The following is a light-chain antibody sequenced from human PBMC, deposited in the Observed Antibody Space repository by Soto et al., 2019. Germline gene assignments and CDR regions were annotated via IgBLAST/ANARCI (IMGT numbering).Light chain of an antibody. CDR1: SSNIGSNT. CDR3: CSYAGAFTYV. J-gene: IGLJ1*01. CDR2: SNN. Sequence: QSVLTQPPSASGTPGQRVTISCSGSSSNIGSNTVNWYQQLPGTAPKVLIYSNNQRPSGVPDRFSGSKSGTSASLAISGLQAEDEADYYCCSYAGAFTYVFGSGTKLTVL. V-gene: IGLV1-44*01.